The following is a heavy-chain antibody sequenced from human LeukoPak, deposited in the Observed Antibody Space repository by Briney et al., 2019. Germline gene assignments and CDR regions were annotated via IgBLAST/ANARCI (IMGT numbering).Heavy chain of an antibody. D-gene: IGHD6-6*01. V-gene: IGHV1-2*06. J-gene: IGHJ4*02. CDR3: ARVARDEYSGSYYFDY. CDR1: GYTFTGYY. Sequence: ASVKVSCKASGYTFTGYYMHWVRQAPGQGLEWMGRINPNSGGTNYAQKFQGRVTMTRDTSISTAYMELSRLRSDDTAVYYCARVARDEYSGSYYFDYWGQGTLVTVSS. CDR2: INPNSGGT.